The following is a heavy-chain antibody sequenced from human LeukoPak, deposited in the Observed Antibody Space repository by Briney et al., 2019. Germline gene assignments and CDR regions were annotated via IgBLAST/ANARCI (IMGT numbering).Heavy chain of an antibody. Sequence: GKSLRLSCVASGFSFSDSVIHWVRQAPGKGLEWVAVISHDVKTTYYADSAKGRFTISRDNTKNSLYLQMNSLRAEDTAVFYCARDQYDTWSRRGNFDSWGQGTLVIVSS. CDR1: GFSFSDSV. D-gene: IGHD3-3*01. J-gene: IGHJ4*02. V-gene: IGHV3-30*04. CDR2: ISHDVKTT. CDR3: ARDQYDTWSRRGNFDS.